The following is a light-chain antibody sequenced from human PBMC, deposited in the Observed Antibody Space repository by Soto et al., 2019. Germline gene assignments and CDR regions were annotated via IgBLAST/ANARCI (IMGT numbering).Light chain of an antibody. V-gene: IGKV1-39*01. J-gene: IGKJ1*01. CDR1: QSISRY. CDR2: VAS. Sequence: DIQMTQSPSSLSASVGDRVTITCRASQSISRYLNWYQQKPGKAPNLLIYVASSLQSEVPSRFSGSGSGTDFTLTITSLQPEDFATYYCQQYNSYSCVTFGQGTKVAIK. CDR3: QQYNSYSCVT.